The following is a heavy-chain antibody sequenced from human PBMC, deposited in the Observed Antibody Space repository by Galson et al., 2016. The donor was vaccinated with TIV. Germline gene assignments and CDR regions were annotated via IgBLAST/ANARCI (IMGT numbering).Heavy chain of an antibody. D-gene: IGHD2-2*02. V-gene: IGHV3-30*04. CDR3: AGDCSSTNCYTDPIYFDS. CDR2: LSYNERDN. J-gene: IGHJ4*02. CDR1: GFSFRSYS. Sequence: SLRLSCAASGFSFRSYSMHWVRQTPGKGLEWVAVLSYNERDNYYADSVRGRFTISRDNAKSSLYLQMNSLRVEDTAVYYCAGDCSSTNCYTDPIYFDSWGQGALVTVSS.